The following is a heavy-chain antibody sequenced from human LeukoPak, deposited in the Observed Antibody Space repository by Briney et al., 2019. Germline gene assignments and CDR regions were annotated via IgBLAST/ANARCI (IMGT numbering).Heavy chain of an antibody. D-gene: IGHD2-15*01. J-gene: IGHJ3*01. CDR1: GGSINIYY. CDR2: IDYTGST. Sequence: SETLSLTCTVSGGSINIYYWIWLREPPGKGLVWFAYIDYTGSTDHNPPLKSRVTISVDTSKNQFSLKLSSVTAADTAVYYCARHEGGGFYSRSFDVWGQGTLVTVSS. CDR3: ARHEGGGFYSRSFDV. V-gene: IGHV4-59*08.